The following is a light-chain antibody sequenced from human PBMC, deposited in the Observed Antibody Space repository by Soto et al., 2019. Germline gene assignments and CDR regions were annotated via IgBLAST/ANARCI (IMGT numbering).Light chain of an antibody. J-gene: IGLJ1*01. V-gene: IGLV2-23*01. CDR2: DGK. CDR3: CSYAGSSTLV. CDR1: SSDVGGYNL. Sequence: QSALTQPASVSGSPGQSITISCTGTSSDVGGYNLVSWYQQQPDKAPKLMIFDGKLRPSGVSNRYSGSKFGNTASLTISGLQAEDEGDYYCCSYAGSSTLVFGTGTKVTVL.